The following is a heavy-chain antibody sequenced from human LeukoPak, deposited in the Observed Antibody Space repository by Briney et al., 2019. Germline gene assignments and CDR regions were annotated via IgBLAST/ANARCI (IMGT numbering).Heavy chain of an antibody. D-gene: IGHD6-19*01. CDR2: ISYDGSNK. Sequence: GGSLRLSCAASGFTFSSYGMHWVRQAPGKGLEWVAVISYDGSNKYYADSVKGRFTISRDNSKNTLYLQMNSLRAEDTAVYYCAKGWYSSGWSYFDYWGQGTLVTVS. CDR1: GFTFSSYG. CDR3: AKGWYSSGWSYFDY. V-gene: IGHV3-30*18. J-gene: IGHJ4*02.